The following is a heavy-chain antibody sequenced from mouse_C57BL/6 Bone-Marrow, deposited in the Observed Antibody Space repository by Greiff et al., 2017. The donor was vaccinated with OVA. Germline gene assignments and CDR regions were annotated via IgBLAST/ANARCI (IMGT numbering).Heavy chain of an antibody. Sequence: QVQLQQPGAELVKPGASVKLSCKASGYTFTSYWMQWVKQRPGQGLEWIGEIDPSDSYTNYNQKFKGKATLTVDTSSSTAYMQLSSLTSEDSAVYYCARLGGSFFDYWGQGTTLTVSS. CDR3: ARLGGSFFDY. V-gene: IGHV1-50*01. J-gene: IGHJ2*01. D-gene: IGHD1-1*02. CDR2: IDPSDSYT. CDR1: GYTFTSYW.